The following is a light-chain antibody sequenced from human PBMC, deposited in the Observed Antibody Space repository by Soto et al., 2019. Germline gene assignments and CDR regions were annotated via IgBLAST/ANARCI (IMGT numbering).Light chain of an antibody. V-gene: IGKV3-20*01. CDR1: QSVSSSN. J-gene: IGKJ2*01. Sequence: EIVLTQSPGTLSLSPGERATLSCRASQSVSSSNLAWYQQKPGQAPRLLIYGTSSRATGIPDRFSGGGSGTDFTLTISRLEPEDFAVYYCQQYGNSVYTFGQGTKLEIK. CDR2: GTS. CDR3: QQYGNSVYT.